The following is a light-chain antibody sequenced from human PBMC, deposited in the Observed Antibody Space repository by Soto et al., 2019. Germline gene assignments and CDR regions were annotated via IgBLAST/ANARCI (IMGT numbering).Light chain of an antibody. CDR2: SNT. V-gene: IGLV1-40*01. J-gene: IGLJ2*01. Sequence: QSVLTQPPSVSGAPGQRVTISCTGSSSNIGAGYGVHWYQKLPGTAPNLLIYSNTNRPSGVPDRFAATKSGTAASLAITGLQTEDEADYYRQCYDNSLRRSVFGGGTQLTVL. CDR1: SSNIGAGYG. CDR3: QCYDNSLRRSV.